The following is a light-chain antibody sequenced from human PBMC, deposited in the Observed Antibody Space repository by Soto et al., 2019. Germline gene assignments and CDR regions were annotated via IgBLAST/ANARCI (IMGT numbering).Light chain of an antibody. Sequence: QAVVTQPPSASGTPGQRVTISCSGSSSNIGSYNVYWYQQLPGTAPKLLIYRNNQRPSGVPDQFSGSKSGTSASLAISGLRSEDEADYYSAAWDDSLSGRVFGGGTKLTVL. J-gene: IGLJ3*02. CDR1: SSNIGSYN. V-gene: IGLV1-47*01. CDR3: AAWDDSLSGRV. CDR2: RNN.